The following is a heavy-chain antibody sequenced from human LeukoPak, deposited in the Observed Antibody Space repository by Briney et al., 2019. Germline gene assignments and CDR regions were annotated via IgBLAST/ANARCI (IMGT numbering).Heavy chain of an antibody. V-gene: IGHV4-39*01. J-gene: IGHJ6*02. D-gene: IGHD6-6*01. Sequence: GSLRLSCSASGFTFSTYWMSWVRQAPGKGLEWIGSIYYSGSTYYNPSLKSRVTISVDTSKNQFSLKLSSVTAADTAVYYCARHAAARIFYYYYGMDVWGQGTTVTVSS. CDR1: GFTFSTYW. CDR2: IYYSGST. CDR3: ARHAAARIFYYYYGMDV.